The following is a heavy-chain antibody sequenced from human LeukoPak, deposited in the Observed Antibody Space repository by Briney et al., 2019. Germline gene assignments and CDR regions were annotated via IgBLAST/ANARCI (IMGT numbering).Heavy chain of an antibody. J-gene: IGHJ6*02. CDR1: GFTFSNYA. CDR3: AKGLWGAYYYGMDV. V-gene: IGHV3-23*01. Sequence: GGSLRLSCAASGFTFSNYAMSWVRQAPGKGLEWVSVISGSGATTDHADSVMGRFTISRDNSKNTLYLQLGSLRADDTAVYFCAKGLWGAYYYGMDVWGQGTTVTVSS. D-gene: IGHD3-16*01. CDR2: ISGSGATT.